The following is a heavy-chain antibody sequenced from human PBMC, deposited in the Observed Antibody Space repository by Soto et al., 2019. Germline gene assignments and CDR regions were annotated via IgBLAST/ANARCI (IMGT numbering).Heavy chain of an antibody. Sequence: SVKVSCKASGGTFSSYAISWVRQAPGQGLEWMGGIIPIFGTANYAQKFQGRVTITADKSTSTAYMELSSLRSEDTAVYYCARISIVVVPAAIRVYGMDVWGQGTTVTVSS. CDR1: GGTFSSYA. CDR3: ARISIVVVPAAIRVYGMDV. CDR2: IIPIFGTA. V-gene: IGHV1-69*06. D-gene: IGHD2-2*01. J-gene: IGHJ6*02.